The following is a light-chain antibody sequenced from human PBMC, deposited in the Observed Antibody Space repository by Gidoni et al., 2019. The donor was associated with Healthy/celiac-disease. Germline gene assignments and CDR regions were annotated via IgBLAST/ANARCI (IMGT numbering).Light chain of an antibody. J-gene: IGKJ5*01. CDR2: EAS. CDR1: QSVSTS. CDR3: QQRRDWPLT. Sequence: EIVLTQSPATLPVSPGERVTLSCRASQSVSTSLAWYQQKRGQPPRLLIYEASNRASGIPGRFSGSGSGTDFTLTITSLEPEDFAVYYCQQRRDWPLTFGQGTRLEIK. V-gene: IGKV3-11*01.